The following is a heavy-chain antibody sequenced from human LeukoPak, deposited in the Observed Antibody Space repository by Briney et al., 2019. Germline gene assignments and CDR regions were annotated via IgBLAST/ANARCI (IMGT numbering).Heavy chain of an antibody. D-gene: IGHD2-2*01. V-gene: IGHV1-8*03. CDR3: ARRYCSSTSCYPRAYWFDP. CDR2: MNPNSGNT. J-gene: IGHJ5*02. CDR1: GYTFTSYD. Sequence: ASVKVSCKASGYTFTSYDINRVRQATGQGLEWMGWMNPNSGNTGYAQKFQGRVTITRNTSISTAYMELSSLRSEDTAVYYCARRYCSSTSCYPRAYWFDPWGQGTLVTVSS.